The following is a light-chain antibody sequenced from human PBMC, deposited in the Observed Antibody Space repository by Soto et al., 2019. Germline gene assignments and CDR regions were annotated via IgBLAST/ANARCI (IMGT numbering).Light chain of an antibody. CDR2: DAF. V-gene: IGKV3-11*01. Sequence: EIVLTQSPATLSLSPGERATLSCRASQSIGTSLDWYQQKPGQVPRLLIFDAFDRATGMPARFSGSGSGTDFTLTISNLEPDDLAVYYCQQRSQWPLTFGGGTKVEIK. J-gene: IGKJ4*01. CDR3: QQRSQWPLT. CDR1: QSIGTS.